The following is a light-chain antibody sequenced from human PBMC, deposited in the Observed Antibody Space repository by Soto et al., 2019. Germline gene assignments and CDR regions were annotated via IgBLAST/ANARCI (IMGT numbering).Light chain of an antibody. CDR1: QNIDNS. J-gene: IGKJ3*01. Sequence: DIQMTQSPSSLSASVGDRVTISCRASQNIDNSLNWYQQKPGKAPRLLIYVASSLQSGVPSRFSGSGSGTEFTLTISSLQPEDFASYSCQQSYTTPFTFGPGTKVHV. CDR3: QQSYTTPFT. CDR2: VAS. V-gene: IGKV1-39*01.